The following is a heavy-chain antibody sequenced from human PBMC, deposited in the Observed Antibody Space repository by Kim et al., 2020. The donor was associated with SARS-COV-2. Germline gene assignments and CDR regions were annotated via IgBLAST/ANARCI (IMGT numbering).Heavy chain of an antibody. CDR3: AREHSRDGYNDY. CDR1: GGTFSSYA. Sequence: SVKVSCKASGGTFSSYAISCVRQAPGQGLEWMGGIIPIFGTANYAQKFQGRVTITADESTSTAYMELSSLRSEDTAVYYCAREHSRDGYNDYWGQGTLVTVSS. CDR2: IIPIFGTA. J-gene: IGHJ4*02. V-gene: IGHV1-69*13. D-gene: IGHD3-22*01.